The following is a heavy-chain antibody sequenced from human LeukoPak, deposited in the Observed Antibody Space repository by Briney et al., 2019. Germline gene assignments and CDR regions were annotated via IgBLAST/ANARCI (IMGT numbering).Heavy chain of an antibody. D-gene: IGHD5-18*01. CDR2: IVVGSNNT. J-gene: IGHJ4*02. V-gene: IGHV1-58*01. Sequence: GTSVKVSCKASGFPLSSSAVQWVRQAGGQRLEWIGWIVVGSNNTNCAQKFQERVTITRDMSTSTAYMELGSLRSEDTAVYYCARDRVQLWLSGNFDYWGQGTLVTVSS. CDR3: ARDRVQLWLSGNFDY. CDR1: GFPLSSSA.